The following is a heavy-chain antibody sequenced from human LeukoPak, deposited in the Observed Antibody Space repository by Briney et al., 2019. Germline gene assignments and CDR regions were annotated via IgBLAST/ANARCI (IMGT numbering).Heavy chain of an antibody. CDR2: IYYSGST. CDR3: ARGPPYIVVVTAVGFFDY. D-gene: IGHD2-21*02. V-gene: IGHV4-59*12. J-gene: IGHJ4*02. CDR1: GGSINSYF. Sequence: SETLSLTCSVSGGSINSYFWSWIRQPPGKGLEWIGYIYYSGSTNYNPSLESRVTISVDTSKNQFSLKLSSVTAADTAVYYCARGPPYIVVVTAVGFFDYWGQGTLVTVSS.